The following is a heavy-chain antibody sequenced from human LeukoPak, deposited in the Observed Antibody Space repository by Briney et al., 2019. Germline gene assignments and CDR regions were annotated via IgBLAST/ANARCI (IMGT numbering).Heavy chain of an antibody. J-gene: IGHJ4*02. Sequence: PGGSLRLSCAASGFTFSTFRMSWVRQAPGKGLEWVASIKEDGSEKYYVDSVKGRFTISRDNAKNSLFLQMNSLRVEDTAVYYCARGGGSSDYWGQGTLVTVSS. CDR1: GFTFSTFR. D-gene: IGHD1-26*01. V-gene: IGHV3-7*05. CDR2: IKEDGSEK. CDR3: ARGGGSSDY.